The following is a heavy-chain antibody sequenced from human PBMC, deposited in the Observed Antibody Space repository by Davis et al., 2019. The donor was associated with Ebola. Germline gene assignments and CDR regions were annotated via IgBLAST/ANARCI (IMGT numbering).Heavy chain of an antibody. CDR3: AGYCSGGSCHSSHYYYGMDV. D-gene: IGHD2-15*01. CDR2: IIPILGIA. CDR1: GGTFSSYA. V-gene: IGHV1-69*04. Sequence: SVKVSCKASGGTFSSYAISWVRQAPGQGLEWMGRIIPILGIANYAQKFQGRVTITADKSTSTAYMELSSLRSEDTAVYYCAGYCSGGSCHSSHYYYGMDVWGQGTTVTVSS. J-gene: IGHJ6*02.